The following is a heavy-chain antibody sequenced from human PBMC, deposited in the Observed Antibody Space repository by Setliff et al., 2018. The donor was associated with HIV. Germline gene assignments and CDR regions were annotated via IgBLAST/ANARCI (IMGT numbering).Heavy chain of an antibody. D-gene: IGHD4-17*01. J-gene: IGHJ6*03. CDR1: GFTFSRYW. CDR3: ARLGGQSGQTRSNYYYYYYLDV. CDR2: RKQDGGEK. Sequence: GGSLRLSCAASGFTFSRYWMRWVRQAPGKGLEWVANRKQDGGEKYYVDSVKGRFTIARDNAKNSLYLQMNSLGAEDTAVFYCARLGGQSGQTRSNYYYYYYLDVWGKGTTVTVSS. V-gene: IGHV3-7*01.